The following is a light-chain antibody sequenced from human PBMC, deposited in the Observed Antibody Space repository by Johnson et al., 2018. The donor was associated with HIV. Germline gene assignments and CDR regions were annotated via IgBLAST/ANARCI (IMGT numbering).Light chain of an antibody. CDR1: SCDIGNNY. CDR3: GTWDTSLSAGGV. Sequence: QSVLTQPPSVSAAPGQKVSISCSGNSCDIGNNYVSSHQQLPGTAPKLLIYDNKKRPSGIPDRISGSKSGTSATLGITGLQTGDEADYYCGTWDTSLSAGGVFGPGTKVTVL. J-gene: IGLJ1*01. V-gene: IGLV1-51*01. CDR2: DNK.